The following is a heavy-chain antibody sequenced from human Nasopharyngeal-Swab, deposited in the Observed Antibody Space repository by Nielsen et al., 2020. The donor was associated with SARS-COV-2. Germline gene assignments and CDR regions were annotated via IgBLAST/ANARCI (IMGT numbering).Heavy chain of an antibody. D-gene: IGHD1-20*01. Sequence: GESLKISCAASGFTFSSDAMSWVRQAPGKGVEWVSTISVGGSITYHADSVKGRFTISRDNSKNTVYLQVNSLRAEDTAVYYCAKRYNWNPRENYFDYWGQGTLVTVSS. CDR3: AKRYNWNPRENYFDY. V-gene: IGHV3-23*01. J-gene: IGHJ4*02. CDR1: GFTFSSDA. CDR2: ISVGGSIT.